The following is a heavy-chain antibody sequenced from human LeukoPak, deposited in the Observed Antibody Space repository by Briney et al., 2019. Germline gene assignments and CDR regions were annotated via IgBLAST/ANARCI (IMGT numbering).Heavy chain of an antibody. J-gene: IGHJ4*02. D-gene: IGHD6-6*01. CDR2: IWYDGTNK. V-gene: IGHV3-33*01. CDR3: AREIGEYSRSLGEYFDY. Sequence: GRSLRLSCAASGFIFSSYAMHWVRQGPGKGLEWVAVIWYDGTNKYYADSVTGRFTISRDNSKNTLNLQMNSLRADDTAIYYCAREIGEYSRSLGEYFDYWGQGALVTVSS. CDR1: GFIFSSYA.